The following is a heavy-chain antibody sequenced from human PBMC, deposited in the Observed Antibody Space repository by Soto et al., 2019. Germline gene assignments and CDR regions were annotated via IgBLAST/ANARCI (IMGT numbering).Heavy chain of an antibody. J-gene: IGHJ3*02. Sequence: SETLSLTCTVSGGSISIGDYYWSCIRQPPGKGLEWIGYIYYSGSTYYNPSLKSRVTISVDTSKNQFSLKLSSVTAADTAVYYCARGVTTHLVMITFGGGGAFDIWGQGTMVTVSS. D-gene: IGHD3-16*01. CDR3: ARGVTTHLVMITFGGGGAFDI. CDR2: IYYSGST. CDR1: GGSISIGDYY. V-gene: IGHV4-30-4*01.